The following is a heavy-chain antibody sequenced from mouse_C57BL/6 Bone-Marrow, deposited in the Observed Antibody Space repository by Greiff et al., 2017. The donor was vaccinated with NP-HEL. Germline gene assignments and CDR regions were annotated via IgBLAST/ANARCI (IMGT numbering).Heavy chain of an antibody. V-gene: IGHV1-64*01. Sequence: VQLQQPGAELVKPGASVKLSCKASGYTFTSYWMHWVKQRPGQGLEWIGMIHPNSGNTNYNEKFKNKATLTVDKSSSTAYMQLSSLTSEDSAVYYCARWRYFDYWGQGTTLTVSS. CDR1: GYTFTSYW. CDR2: IHPNSGNT. CDR3: ARWRYFDY. J-gene: IGHJ2*01.